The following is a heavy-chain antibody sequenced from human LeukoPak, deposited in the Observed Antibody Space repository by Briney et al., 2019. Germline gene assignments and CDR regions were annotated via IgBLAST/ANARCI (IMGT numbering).Heavy chain of an antibody. CDR2: IIPILGIA. J-gene: IGHJ6*02. CDR3: ARDCGSTSCYLDYYYYGMDV. Sequence: SVKVSCKASGGTFSSYAISWVRQAPGQGLEWMGRIIPILGIANYAQRFQGRVTITADKSTSTAYMELSSLRSEDTAVYYCARDCGSTSCYLDYYYYGMDVWGQGTTVTVSS. V-gene: IGHV1-69*04. CDR1: GGTFSSYA. D-gene: IGHD2-2*01.